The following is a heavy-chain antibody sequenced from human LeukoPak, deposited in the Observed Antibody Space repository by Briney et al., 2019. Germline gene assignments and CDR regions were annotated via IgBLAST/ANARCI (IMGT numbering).Heavy chain of an antibody. Sequence: PGGSLRLSCSASGFTFSSYAMHWVRQAPGKGLEYVSGISSNGGSTYYADSVKGRFTISRDNSKNTLYLQMSSLRAEDTAVYYCVKERSSGWYDFDYWGQRTVVTVSS. J-gene: IGHJ4*02. D-gene: IGHD6-19*01. CDR1: GFTFSSYA. V-gene: IGHV3-64D*06. CDR2: ISSNGGST. CDR3: VKERSSGWYDFDY.